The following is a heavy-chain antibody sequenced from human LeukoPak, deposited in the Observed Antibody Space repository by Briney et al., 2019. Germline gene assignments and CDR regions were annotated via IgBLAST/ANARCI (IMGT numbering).Heavy chain of an antibody. CDR2: ISGSGGST. D-gene: IGHD3-10*01. V-gene: IGHV3-23*01. CDR1: GFTLISHA. Sequence: PGGSLRPSCAASGFTLISHAMSSVRQAPGKGLEWVSAISGSGGSTYYADSVKGRFTISRDNSKNTLYLQMNSLRAEDTAVYYCASGTAYYYGSGSYSSVLGGQGTLVTVSS. J-gene: IGHJ4*02. CDR3: ASGTAYYYGSGSYSSVL.